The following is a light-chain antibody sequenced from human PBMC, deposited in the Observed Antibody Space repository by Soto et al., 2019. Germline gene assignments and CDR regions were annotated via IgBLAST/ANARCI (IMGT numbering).Light chain of an antibody. V-gene: IGLV2-14*01. CDR2: EVS. CDR3: LSKTSSISYV. Sequence: QSVLTHPASVSGSPGQSITISCTGTTSDVGGYNYVSWYQQHPGKVPKLLIHEVSNRPSGVSNRFSGSKSGNTASLTISGLQAEDEADYYCLSKTSSISYVFGTGTKLTVL. CDR1: TSDVGGYNY. J-gene: IGLJ1*01.